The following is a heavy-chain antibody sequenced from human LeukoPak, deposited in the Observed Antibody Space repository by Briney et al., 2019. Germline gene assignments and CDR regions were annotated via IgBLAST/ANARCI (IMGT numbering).Heavy chain of an antibody. J-gene: IGHJ3*02. CDR2: IYHSGST. D-gene: IGHD3-22*01. CDR1: GGSISSSNW. CDR3: AKSNGYGLIDI. Sequence: PPETLSLTYAVSGGSISSSNWWSWVRQPPGKGLEWIGEIYHSGSTNYHPSLKSRVTISVDKSKNQFSLKLSSVTAADTAVYYCAKSNGYGLIDIWGQGTMVTVSS. V-gene: IGHV4-4*03.